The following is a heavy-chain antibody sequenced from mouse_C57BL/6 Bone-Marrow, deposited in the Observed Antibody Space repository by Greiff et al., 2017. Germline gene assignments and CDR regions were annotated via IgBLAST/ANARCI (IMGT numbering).Heavy chain of an antibody. CDR2: IYPRSGST. CDR1: GYTFTSYG. CDR3: AGYGRSCYAMDY. V-gene: IGHV1-81*01. D-gene: IGHD1-1*01. J-gene: IGHJ4*01. Sequence: VQLQQSGAELARPGASVKLSCKASGYTFTSYGLSWVKQRTGQGLEWIGEIYPRSGSTYYNEKFKGKATVATDKSSSTAYMELRTLTSEDCEFYVCAGYGRSCYAMDYWGQGTSVTVSS.